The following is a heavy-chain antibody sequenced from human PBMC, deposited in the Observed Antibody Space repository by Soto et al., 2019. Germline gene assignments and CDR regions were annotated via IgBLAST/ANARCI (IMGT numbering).Heavy chain of an antibody. D-gene: IGHD1-26*01. V-gene: IGHV3-73*02. CDR1: GFSFSGSA. CDR3: TSGGYPSR. J-gene: IGHJ4*02. CDR2: IRTKVNSYAT. Sequence: EVQLVESGGGLVQPGGSLKLSCAASGFSFSGSAMHWVRQASGKGLEWLGHIRTKVNSYATASAASVKGRFTISRDDSKNTAFLQISSLKTEDTAVYYCTSGGYPSRWGQGTLVTVSS.